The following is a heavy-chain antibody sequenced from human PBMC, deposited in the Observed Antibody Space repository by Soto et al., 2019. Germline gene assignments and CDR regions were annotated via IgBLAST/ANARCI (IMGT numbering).Heavy chain of an antibody. V-gene: IGHV1-8*01. D-gene: IGHD6-13*01. CDR2: MNPNSGNT. CDR3: ACSSSLHYYYYGMDV. CDR1: GYTFTSYD. J-gene: IGHJ6*02. Sequence: SVKVSCKASGYTFTSYDINWVRQATGQGLEWMGWMNPNSGNTGYAQKFQGRVTMTRNTSISTAYMELSSLRSEDTAVYYCACSSSLHYYYYGMDVWGQGTTVTVSS.